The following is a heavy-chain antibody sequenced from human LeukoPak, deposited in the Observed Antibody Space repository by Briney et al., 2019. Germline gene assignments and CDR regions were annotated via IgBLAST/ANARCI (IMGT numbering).Heavy chain of an antibody. J-gene: IGHJ4*02. Sequence: GGSLRLSCAASGFTFSSYWVSWVRQAPGKGLEWVANIKQDGSEKYYVDSVKGRFTISRDNAKNSLYLQMNSLRAEDTAVYYCARFTGYSSLWGQGTLVTVSS. CDR3: ARFTGYSSL. D-gene: IGHD6-19*01. V-gene: IGHV3-7*01. CDR2: IKQDGSEK. CDR1: GFTFSSYW.